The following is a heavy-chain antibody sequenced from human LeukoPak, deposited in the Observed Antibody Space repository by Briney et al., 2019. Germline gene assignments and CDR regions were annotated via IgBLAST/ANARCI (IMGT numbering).Heavy chain of an antibody. CDR1: GYTFTSYA. V-gene: IGHV1-3*01. CDR2: INAGNCNT. D-gene: IGHD4-17*01. Sequence: ASVKVSCKASGYTFTSYAMHWVRQAPGQRLEWMGWINAGNCNTKYSQKFQGRVTITRDTSASTAYMELSSLRSEDTVVYYCASGDYPYYFDYWGQGTLVTVSS. CDR3: ASGDYPYYFDY. J-gene: IGHJ4*02.